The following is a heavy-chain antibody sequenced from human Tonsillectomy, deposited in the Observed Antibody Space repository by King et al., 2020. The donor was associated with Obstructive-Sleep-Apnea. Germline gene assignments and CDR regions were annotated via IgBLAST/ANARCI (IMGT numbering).Heavy chain of an antibody. CDR2: ITYDGSNK. D-gene: IGHD3-22*01. CDR1: GFTFSSYG. CDR3: AKDIDPYYYDSSGGFDC. Sequence: VQLVESGGGVVQPGRSLRLSCAASGFTFSSYGMHWCRQAPGKGLEGVAGITYDGSNKYYADSVKGRLTISRDNPKNTLYLQMNSLRTEDTAVYYCAKDIDPYYYDSSGGFDCWGQGTLVTVSS. J-gene: IGHJ4*02. V-gene: IGHV3-30*18.